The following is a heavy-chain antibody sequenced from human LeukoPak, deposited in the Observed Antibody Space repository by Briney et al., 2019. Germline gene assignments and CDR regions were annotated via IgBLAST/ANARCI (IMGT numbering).Heavy chain of an antibody. Sequence: GGSLRLSCAASGFTFSSYDMHWVRQATGKGLEWVSAIGTAGDTYYPGSVKGRFTISRDNSKNTLYLQMNSLRAEDTAVYYCAKEIDTSGYSPFDYWGQGTLVTVSS. CDR3: AKEIDTSGYSPFDY. D-gene: IGHD3-22*01. J-gene: IGHJ4*02. V-gene: IGHV3-13*01. CDR2: IGTAGDT. CDR1: GFTFSSYD.